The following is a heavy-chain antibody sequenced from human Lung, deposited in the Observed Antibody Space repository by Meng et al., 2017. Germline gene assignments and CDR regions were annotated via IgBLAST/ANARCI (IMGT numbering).Heavy chain of an antibody. V-gene: IGHV4-34*01. CDR1: GGSFSDSY. D-gene: IGHD4-11*01. CDR2: INHSGST. Sequence: QVQLQKLGPGLLQLSETLSFTCVVSGGSFSDSYWSWIRQSPGKGLEWIGEINHSGSTNYNPSLESRATISVDTSQNNLSLKLSSVTAADSAVYYCARGPTTMAHDFDYWGQGTLVTVSS. J-gene: IGHJ4*02. CDR3: ARGPTTMAHDFDY.